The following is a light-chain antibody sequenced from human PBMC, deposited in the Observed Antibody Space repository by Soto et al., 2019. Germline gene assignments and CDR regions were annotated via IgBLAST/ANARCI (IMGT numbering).Light chain of an antibody. V-gene: IGKV1-5*03. Sequence: DIQMTQSPSNLSASVGDRVTITCRASQSISTWLAWYQQKPGKAPKLLIYKASSLEAGVPSRFSGSGSGTEFNITINSLQPDDFATYYCQQYNTYPLTFGGGTTVEIK. CDR1: QSISTW. J-gene: IGKJ4*01. CDR3: QQYNTYPLT. CDR2: KAS.